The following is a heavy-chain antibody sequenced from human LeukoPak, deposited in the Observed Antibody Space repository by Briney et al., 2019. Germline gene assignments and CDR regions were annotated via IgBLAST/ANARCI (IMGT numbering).Heavy chain of an antibody. Sequence: GGSLRLSCAASGFTFSSYAMHWVRQAPGKGLEWVAVISYDGSNKYYADSVKGRFTISRDNSKNTLYLQMNSLRAEDTAVYYCARGNVEHVGATTKLDYWGQGTLVTVSS. CDR3: ARGNVEHVGATTKLDY. J-gene: IGHJ4*02. CDR1: GFTFSSYA. CDR2: ISYDGSNK. V-gene: IGHV3-30-3*01. D-gene: IGHD1-26*01.